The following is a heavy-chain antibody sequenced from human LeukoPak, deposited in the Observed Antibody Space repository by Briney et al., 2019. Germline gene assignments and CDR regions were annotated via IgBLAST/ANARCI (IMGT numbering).Heavy chain of an antibody. D-gene: IGHD3-22*01. CDR3: AREGYDSSYYYYLDY. J-gene: IGHJ4*02. Sequence: PSETLSLTCTVSGGSISSGDYYWSWIRQHPGKGLEWIGNIYYSGSTYYNPSLKSRVTISVDTSKSQFSLKLSSVTAADTAVDYCAREGYDSSYYYYLDYWGQGTLVTVSS. V-gene: IGHV4-31*03. CDR2: IYYSGST. CDR1: GGSISSGDYY.